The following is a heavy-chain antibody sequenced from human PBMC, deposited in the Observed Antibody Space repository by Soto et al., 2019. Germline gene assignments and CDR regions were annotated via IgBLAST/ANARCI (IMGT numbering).Heavy chain of an antibody. Sequence: PXESLSLSCAASGLTVSSYSMNWVRQAPGKGLEWVSSISSSSSYIYYADSVKGRFTISRDNAKNSLYLQMNSLRAEDTAVYYCARHNRIAAAAGYWGQGTLVTVS. V-gene: IGHV3-21*01. CDR2: ISSSSSYI. CDR1: GLTVSSYS. CDR3: ARHNRIAAAAGY. D-gene: IGHD6-13*01. J-gene: IGHJ4*02.